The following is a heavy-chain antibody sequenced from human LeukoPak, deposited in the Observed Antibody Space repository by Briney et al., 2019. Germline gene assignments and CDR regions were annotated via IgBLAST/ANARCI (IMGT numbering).Heavy chain of an antibody. V-gene: IGHV4-59*08. D-gene: IGHD3-10*01. CDR1: GGSISSYY. CDR2: IYYSGST. J-gene: IGHJ4*02. CDR3: ARGFYYASGSYNFDY. Sequence: SETLSLTCTVSGGSISSYYWSWIRQPPGKGLEWIGYIYYSGSTNYNPSLKSRVTISVDTSKNQFSLKLSSVTAADTAVYYCARGFYYASGSYNFDYWGQGTLVTVSS.